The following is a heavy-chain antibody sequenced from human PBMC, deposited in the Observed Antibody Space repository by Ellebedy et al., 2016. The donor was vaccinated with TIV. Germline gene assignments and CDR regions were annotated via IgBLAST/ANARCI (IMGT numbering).Heavy chain of an antibody. CDR2: INPRGGST. Sequence: ASVTVSCKASGYTFTSYFMHWVRHAPGQGLEWMGIINPRGGSTSYAQKLQGRVTMTRDTSTSTVYMELSSLRYDDTAVYYCARDVAGLDPWGQGTLVTVSS. D-gene: IGHD2-15*01. J-gene: IGHJ5*02. CDR1: GYTFTSYF. V-gene: IGHV1-46*01. CDR3: ARDVAGLDP.